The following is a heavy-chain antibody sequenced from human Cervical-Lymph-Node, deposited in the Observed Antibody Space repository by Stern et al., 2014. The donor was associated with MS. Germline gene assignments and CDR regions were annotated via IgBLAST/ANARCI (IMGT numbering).Heavy chain of an antibody. Sequence: QVQLQESGPGLVKPSETLSLTCAVSGGSIAGGGFYWGWIRQPPGKGLEWIGSLYYGGNSYYNPSLKGRVTISVDSSKNQVFLNLPSVTAADTAVYYCARLLRDTDYWGQGTLVTVSS. J-gene: IGHJ4*02. CDR2: LYYGGNS. CDR3: ARLLRDTDY. V-gene: IGHV4-39*01. CDR1: GGSIAGGGFY.